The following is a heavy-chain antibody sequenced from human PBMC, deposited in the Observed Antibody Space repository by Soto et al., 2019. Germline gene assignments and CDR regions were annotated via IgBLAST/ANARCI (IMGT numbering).Heavy chain of an antibody. D-gene: IGHD3-10*01. CDR2: INDSGNI. Sequence: QVQLQQWGAGLLKPSETLSLTCAVYGGSFSGYQWSWIRQTPGKGLEWIGEINDSGNINYNPSLKSRVTILLDTPKKQISLKLSSVTAADSAVYYCARGVILWSGELSRRGGYHSYMDVWGKGTTVTVSS. J-gene: IGHJ6*03. CDR1: GGSFSGYQ. CDR3: ARGVILWSGELSRRGGYHSYMDV. V-gene: IGHV4-34*01.